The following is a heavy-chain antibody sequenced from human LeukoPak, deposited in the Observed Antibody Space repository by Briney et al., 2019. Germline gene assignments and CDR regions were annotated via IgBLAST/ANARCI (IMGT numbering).Heavy chain of an antibody. CDR2: IYPADSDI. CDR1: GYSINNYW. Sequence: RGESLQISCKGSGYSINNYWIGWVRQMPGKGLEWMGIIYPADSDIRYSPSFQGRVTISADKSISTAYLQWSSLKASDTAMYYCARQEYCSGGSCYTWFDPWGQGTLVTVSS. V-gene: IGHV5-51*01. CDR3: ARQEYCSGGSCYTWFDP. D-gene: IGHD2-15*01. J-gene: IGHJ5*02.